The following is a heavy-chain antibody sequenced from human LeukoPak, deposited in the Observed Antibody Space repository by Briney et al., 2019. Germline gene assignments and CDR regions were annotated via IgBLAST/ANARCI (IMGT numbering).Heavy chain of an antibody. CDR3: AERGAEVGATVAPGDN. CDR2: ISGSGGST. Sequence: PSETLSLTCAVHGGSFSGYYWSWVRQAPGKGLEWVSTISGSGGSTYYADPVKGRFTISRDNSKNTLYLQMNSLRAEDTAVYYCAERGAEVGATVAPGDNWGQGTLVTVSS. D-gene: IGHD1-26*01. J-gene: IGHJ4*02. V-gene: IGHV3-23*01. CDR1: GGSFSGYY.